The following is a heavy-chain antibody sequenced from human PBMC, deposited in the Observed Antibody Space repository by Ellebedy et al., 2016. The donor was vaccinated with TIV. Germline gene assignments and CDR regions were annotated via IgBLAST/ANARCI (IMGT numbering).Heavy chain of an antibody. J-gene: IGHJ5*01. CDR3: ARDVTVVTPQLKYNWFDP. CDR1: GGFISSSNW. D-gene: IGHD4-23*01. V-gene: IGHV4-4*02. CDR2: IYHSGST. Sequence: SETLSLXCAVSGGFISSSNWWSWVRQPPGKGLEWIGEIYHSGSTNYNPSLKSRVTISVDKSKNQFSLKLSSVTAADTAVYYCARDVTVVTPQLKYNWFDPWGQGTMVTVSS.